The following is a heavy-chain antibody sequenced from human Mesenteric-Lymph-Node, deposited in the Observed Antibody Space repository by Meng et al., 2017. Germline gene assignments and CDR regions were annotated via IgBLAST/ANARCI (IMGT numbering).Heavy chain of an antibody. D-gene: IGHD3-22*01. Sequence: SLKISCVASGFTFSGRWMNWVRQAPGKGLEWVAGISWNSGSIGYADSVKGRFTISRDNGKNSLYLQMNSLRAEDTALYYCAKAVGENSGYTLEDAFDIWGQGRRV. CDR3: AKAVGENSGYTLEDAFDI. CDR2: ISWNSGSI. V-gene: IGHV3-9*01. J-gene: IGHJ3*02. CDR1: GFTFSGRW.